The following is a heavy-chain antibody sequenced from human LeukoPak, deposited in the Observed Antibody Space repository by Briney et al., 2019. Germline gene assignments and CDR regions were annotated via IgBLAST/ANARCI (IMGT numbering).Heavy chain of an antibody. V-gene: IGHV4-4*07. CDR2: IYISGST. J-gene: IGHJ4*02. CDR1: GGSISTDH. CDR3: AREGAARPGFDY. Sequence: SETLSLTCTVSGGSISTDHWNWIRQPAGKGLEWIGRIYISGSTNYNPSLKSRVTVSVDTSKNLFSLNLRSVTAADTAVYYCAREGAARPGFDYWRQGTLVTVSS. D-gene: IGHD6-6*01.